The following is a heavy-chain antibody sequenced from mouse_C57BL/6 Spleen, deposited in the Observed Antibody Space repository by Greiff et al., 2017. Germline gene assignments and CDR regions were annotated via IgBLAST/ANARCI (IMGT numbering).Heavy chain of an antibody. CDR3: ARDLTGTDYFNH. Sequence: EVKLVESGGGLVKPGGSLKLSCAASGFTFSSYAMSWVRQTPEKRLEWVATISDGGSYTYYPDNVKGRFTISRDNAKNNLYLQMSHLKSEDTAMYYCARDLTGTDYFNHWGQGTTLTVSS. J-gene: IGHJ2*01. CDR1: GFTFSSYA. V-gene: IGHV5-4*01. CDR2: ISDGGSYT. D-gene: IGHD4-1*01.